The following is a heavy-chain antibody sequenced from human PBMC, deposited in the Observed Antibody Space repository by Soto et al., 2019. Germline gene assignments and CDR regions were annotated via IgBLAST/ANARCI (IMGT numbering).Heavy chain of an antibody. CDR3: AKSRAVVVPAAELDY. Sequence: GGSLRLSCTASGFTFSSYAMSWVRQAPGKGLEWVSAISGSGGSTYYADSVKGRFTISRDNSKNTLYLQMNSLRAEDTAVYYCAKSRAVVVPAAELDYWGQGTLVTVSS. V-gene: IGHV3-23*01. J-gene: IGHJ4*02. CDR2: ISGSGGST. CDR1: GFTFSSYA. D-gene: IGHD2-2*01.